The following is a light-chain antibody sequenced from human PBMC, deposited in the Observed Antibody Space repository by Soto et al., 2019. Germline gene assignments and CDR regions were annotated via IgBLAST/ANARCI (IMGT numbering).Light chain of an antibody. CDR3: QQYKISTAIT. CDR2: DAS. CDR1: QDITNH. J-gene: IGKJ3*01. Sequence: DIQMTQSPSSLSASVGDRVTITCQASQDITNHLNWYQQKPGKAPKLLIYDASNLETGVPSRFSGSGSGTDFTFTINSLQPEDFATYYCQQYKISTAITFVPGTKVDIK. V-gene: IGKV1-33*01.